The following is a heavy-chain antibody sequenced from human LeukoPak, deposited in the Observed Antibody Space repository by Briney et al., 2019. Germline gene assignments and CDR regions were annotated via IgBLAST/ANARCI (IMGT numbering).Heavy chain of an antibody. CDR1: GFTFDNAW. CDR2: ISSSGSTI. CDR3: AKVGSRAVAGRFDY. Sequence: PGGSLRLSCAASGFTFDNAWMNWVRQAPGKGLEWVSYISSSGSTIYYADSVKGRFTISRDNAKNSLYLQMNSLRAEDTAVYYCAKVGSRAVAGRFDYWGQGTLATVSS. J-gene: IGHJ4*02. D-gene: IGHD6-19*01. V-gene: IGHV3-48*04.